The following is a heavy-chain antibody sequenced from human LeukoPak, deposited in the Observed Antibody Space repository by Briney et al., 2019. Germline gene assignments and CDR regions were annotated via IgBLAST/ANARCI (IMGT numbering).Heavy chain of an antibody. CDR2: INSDSSYI. V-gene: IGHV3-21*01. CDR1: GGSFSGYY. CDR3: ARSYMVGYITRAFDI. Sequence: ETLSLTCAVYGGSFSGYYWSWVRQAPGKGLEWVSSINSDSSYIFFADSLKGRFTISRDNADNSLYLHMNSLRVEDTAVYYCARSYMVGYITRAFDIWGQGTMVTVSS. J-gene: IGHJ3*02. D-gene: IGHD1-26*01.